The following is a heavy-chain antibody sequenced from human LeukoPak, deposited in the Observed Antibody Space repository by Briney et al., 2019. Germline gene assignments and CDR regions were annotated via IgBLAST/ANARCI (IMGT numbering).Heavy chain of an antibody. J-gene: IGHJ4*02. V-gene: IGHV3-30*04. Sequence: GGSLRLSCAASGFTFSSSAMSWVRQAPGKGLEWVAVISYDGSNKYYADSVKGRFTISRDNAKNSLYLQMNSLRAEDTAVYYCASIYLIVEATTFDYWGQGTLVTVSS. D-gene: IGHD1-26*01. CDR2: ISYDGSNK. CDR3: ASIYLIVEATTFDY. CDR1: GFTFSSSA.